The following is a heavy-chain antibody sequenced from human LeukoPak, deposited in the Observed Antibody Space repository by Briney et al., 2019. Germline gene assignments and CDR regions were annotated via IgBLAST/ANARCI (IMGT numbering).Heavy chain of an antibody. Sequence: ASVKVSCKASGYTFTGYYVHWVRQAPGQGLEWMGWINPNSGGTNYAQKFQGRVTMTRDTSISTAYMELSRLRSDDTAVYYCASGFGYCSGGSCYCDPTEYFQHWGQGTLVTVSS. V-gene: IGHV1-2*02. D-gene: IGHD2-15*01. J-gene: IGHJ1*01. CDR3: ASGFGYCSGGSCYCDPTEYFQH. CDR1: GYTFTGYY. CDR2: INPNSGGT.